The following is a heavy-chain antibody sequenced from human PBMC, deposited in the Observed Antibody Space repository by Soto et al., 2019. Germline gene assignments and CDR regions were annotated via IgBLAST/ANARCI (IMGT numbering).Heavy chain of an antibody. D-gene: IGHD1-26*01. V-gene: IGHV3-33*01. CDR2: IWYDGSNK. CDR1: GFPFSSHG. J-gene: IGHJ4*02. CDR3: ARDHYPQ. Sequence: SGGSLGLSCAAFGFPFSSHGMHLGRQAPGKGLEWGAVIWYDGSNKYYADSVKGRFTISRDNSKNTLYLQMNSLRAEDTAVYYCARDHYPQWGQGTLVTVSS.